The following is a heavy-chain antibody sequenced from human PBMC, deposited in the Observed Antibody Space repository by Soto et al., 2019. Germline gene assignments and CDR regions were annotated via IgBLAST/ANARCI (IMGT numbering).Heavy chain of an antibody. V-gene: IGHV3-30*18. CDR3: AKDQSIAARTWSYYYYYGMDV. D-gene: IGHD6-6*01. CDR1: GFTFSSYG. Sequence: QVQLVESGGGVAQPGRSLRLSCAASGFTFSSYGMHWVRQAPGKGLEWVAVISYDGSNKYYADSVKGRFTISRDNSKNTLYLQMNSLRAEDTAVYYCAKDQSIAARTWSYYYYYGMDVWGQGTTVTVSS. CDR2: ISYDGSNK. J-gene: IGHJ6*02.